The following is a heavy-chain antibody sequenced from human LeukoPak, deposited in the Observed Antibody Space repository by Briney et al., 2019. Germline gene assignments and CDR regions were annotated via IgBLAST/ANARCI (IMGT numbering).Heavy chain of an antibody. D-gene: IGHD6-19*01. CDR3: ARGRYSSGWFKEKTWFDP. CDR2: IYHSAST. J-gene: IGHJ5*02. Sequence: SETLSLTCTVSGVSISRGGYSWSWIRQPPGKGLEWIGYIYHSASTNYNPALKSRLTMSVDTATNQFALRLRAVTAADTAVYYCARGRYSSGWFKEKTWFDPWGQGTLVTVSS. CDR1: GVSISRGGYS. V-gene: IGHV4-30-4*07.